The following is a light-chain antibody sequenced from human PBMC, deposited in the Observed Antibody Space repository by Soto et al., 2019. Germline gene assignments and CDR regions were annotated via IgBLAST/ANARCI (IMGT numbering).Light chain of an antibody. CDR3: QHYRTS. Sequence: EIVLTQSPGTLSLSPGERATPSCRASQSVSSSYLAWYQQKPGQAPRLLIYGASSRATGIPDRFSGSGSGTDFTLTITRLEPEDFAVYYCQHYRTSFGGGTKVEIK. J-gene: IGKJ4*01. CDR2: GAS. V-gene: IGKV3-20*01. CDR1: QSVSSSY.